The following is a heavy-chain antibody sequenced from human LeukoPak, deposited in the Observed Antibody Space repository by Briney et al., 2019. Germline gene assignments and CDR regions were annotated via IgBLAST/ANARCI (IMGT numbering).Heavy chain of an antibody. D-gene: IGHD6-19*01. CDR3: AREIVSSGCLDY. J-gene: IGHJ4*02. V-gene: IGHV3-21*06. Sequence: GVSLRLSCAASGFTFSGYAMHWVRQAPGKGLESISSISSNSGYIHYADSVKGRFTISRDNAKNSLYLQVTGLRVEDTALYYCAREIVSSGCLDYWGQGSLVTVSS. CDR2: ISSNSGYI. CDR1: GFTFSGYA.